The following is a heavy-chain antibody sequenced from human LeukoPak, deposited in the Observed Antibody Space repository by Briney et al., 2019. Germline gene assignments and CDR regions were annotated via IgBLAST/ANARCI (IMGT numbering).Heavy chain of an antibody. CDR3: ARARLHYFDY. D-gene: IGHD4-11*01. J-gene: IGHJ4*02. CDR1: GGSISSGGYS. Sequence: PSETLSLTCAVSGGSISSGGYSWSWIRQPPGKGLEWIGYIYHSGSTYHNPSLKSRVTISVDRSKNQFSLKLSSVTAADTAVYYCARARLHYFDYWGQGTLVTVSS. V-gene: IGHV4-30-2*01. CDR2: IYHSGST.